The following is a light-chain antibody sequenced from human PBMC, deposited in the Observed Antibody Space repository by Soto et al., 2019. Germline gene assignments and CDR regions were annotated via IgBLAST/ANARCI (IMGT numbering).Light chain of an antibody. Sequence: DMVMTQSPVSLAVSMGERATINCKSSQSVLYNYNNKNNLAWYQQKPGQAPRLLIYGASTRATGIPARFSGSGSGTEFTLTISSLQSEDFAVYYCQQYNNWPPSWTFGQGTKV. CDR3: QQYNNWPPSWT. CDR1: QSVLYNYNNKNN. CDR2: GAS. V-gene: IGKV3-15*01. J-gene: IGKJ1*01.